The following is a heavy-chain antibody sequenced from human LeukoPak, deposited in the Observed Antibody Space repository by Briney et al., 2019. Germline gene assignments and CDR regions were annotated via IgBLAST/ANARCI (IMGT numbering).Heavy chain of an antibody. Sequence: ASVKVSCKASGYTFSSHDINWVRQAPGQGLEWMGWMNPNSANTGYAQNFQGRVTMTRTTSINTAYMELTSLSSEDTTVYYCARGRPAPGHCTIGICYFFPYFDFWGQGTLVTVSS. CDR1: GYTFSSHD. D-gene: IGHD2-8*01. CDR3: ARGRPAPGHCTIGICYFFPYFDF. V-gene: IGHV1-8*01. CDR2: MNPNSANT. J-gene: IGHJ4*02.